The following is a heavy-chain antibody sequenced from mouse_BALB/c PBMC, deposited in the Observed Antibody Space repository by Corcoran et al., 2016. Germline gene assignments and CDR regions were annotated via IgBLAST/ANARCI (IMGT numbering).Heavy chain of an antibody. J-gene: IGHJ4*01. Sequence: QVQLQQSGPELVKPGALVKISCKASGYTFTSYDINWVKQRPGQGLEWIGCIYPEYGSTKYNVKFKGKATLTADKSSSTAYMQLSSLTSEYSAVYFCARFGGTSVDCALDFWGQGTTVTVSS. CDR3: ARFGGTSVDCALDF. D-gene: IGHD2-14*01. CDR2: IYPEYGST. CDR1: GYTFTSYD. V-gene: IGHV1S56*01.